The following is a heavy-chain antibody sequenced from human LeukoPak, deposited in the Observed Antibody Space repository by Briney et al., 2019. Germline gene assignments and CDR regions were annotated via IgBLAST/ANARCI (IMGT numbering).Heavy chain of an antibody. D-gene: IGHD2-2*01. Sequence: PGGSLRLSCTASGLIFRNYAMTWVRQAPRKGLEWVSTISGDGTETFYADSVKGRFTISRDNPKNTLYLQMNSLRAEDTAVYYCAKAPREYCSSTSCPNWFDSWGQGTLVTVSS. CDR1: GLIFRNYA. V-gene: IGHV3-23*01. CDR3: AKAPREYCSSTSCPNWFDS. CDR2: ISGDGTET. J-gene: IGHJ5*01.